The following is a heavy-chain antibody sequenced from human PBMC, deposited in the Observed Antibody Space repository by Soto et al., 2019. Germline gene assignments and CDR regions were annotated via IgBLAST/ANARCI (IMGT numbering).Heavy chain of an antibody. D-gene: IGHD2-15*01. J-gene: IGHJ4*02. CDR1: GGTFSSYS. Sequence: QVQLVQSGAEVKKPGSSVKVSCKASGGTFSSYSINWVRQAPGQGLEWMGEIIPIFGTENYEQKLEDRVTVAADESTSTACMELSSLRSEETDVYYCARDGGRCSGGIDYWGQGNLVTVSS. V-gene: IGHV1-69*01. CDR3: ARDGGRCSGGIDY. CDR2: IIPIFGTE.